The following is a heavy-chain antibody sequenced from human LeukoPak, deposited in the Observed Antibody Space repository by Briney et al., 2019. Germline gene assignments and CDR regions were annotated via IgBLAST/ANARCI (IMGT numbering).Heavy chain of an antibody. CDR1: GFTFDDYA. V-gene: IGHV3-9*01. D-gene: IGHD6-19*01. Sequence: TGGSLRLSCAASGFTFDDYAMHWVRQAPGKGLEWVSGISWNSGSIGYADSVKGRFTISRDNAKNSLYLQMNSLRAEDTALYYCAKDTFCGWYGAIDYWGQGTLVTVSS. CDR2: ISWNSGSI. CDR3: AKDTFCGWYGAIDY. J-gene: IGHJ4*02.